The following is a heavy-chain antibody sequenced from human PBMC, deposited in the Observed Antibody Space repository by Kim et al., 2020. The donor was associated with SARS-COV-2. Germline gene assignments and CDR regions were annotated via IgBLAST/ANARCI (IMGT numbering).Heavy chain of an antibody. J-gene: IGHJ6*02. V-gene: IGHV3-66*02. CDR3: ARDVGLSQGMDV. CDR1: GFTVSSNY. Sequence: GGSLRLSCAASGFTVSSNYMSWVRQAPGKGLEWVSVIYSGGSTYYADSVKGRFTISRDNSKNTLYLQMNSLRAEDTAVYYCARDVGLSQGMDVWGQGTTVTVSS. CDR2: IYSGGST. D-gene: IGHD2-15*01.